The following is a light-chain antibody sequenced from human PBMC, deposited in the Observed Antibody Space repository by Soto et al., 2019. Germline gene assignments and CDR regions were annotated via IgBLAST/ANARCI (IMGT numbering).Light chain of an antibody. CDR3: NSYTNSSAVV. V-gene: IGLV2-14*01. Sequence: QSALTQPASVSGSPGQSITISCAGTRDDIGAYDYVSWYQQHPGNAPKLLVYEVTNRPSGVSDRFSGSKSGNTASLTISGLQAEDEADYYCNSYTNSSAVVFGGGTKVT. CDR2: EVT. J-gene: IGLJ2*01. CDR1: RDDIGAYDY.